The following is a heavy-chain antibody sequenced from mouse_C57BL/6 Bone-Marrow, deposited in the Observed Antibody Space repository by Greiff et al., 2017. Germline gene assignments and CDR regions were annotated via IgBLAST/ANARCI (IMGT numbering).Heavy chain of an antibody. V-gene: IGHV1-64*01. J-gene: IGHJ3*01. CDR1: GYTFTSYW. Sequence: QVQLQQPVAELVKPGASVKLSCTASGYTFTSYWMHWVKQRPGQGLEWIGRIHPTSGSTNYTAKFKGKATLTVDKSSSTAYMQLSSLTAEDTAVDDCANCAFAYWGQGTLVTVSA. CDR2: IHPTSGST. CDR3: ANCAFAY.